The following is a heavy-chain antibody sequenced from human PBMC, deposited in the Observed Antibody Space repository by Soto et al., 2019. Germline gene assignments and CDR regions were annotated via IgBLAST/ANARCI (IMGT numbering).Heavy chain of an antibody. CDR3: ARVKPPLYSSSWDNWFDP. J-gene: IGHJ5*02. D-gene: IGHD6-13*01. CDR2: INHSGST. V-gene: IGHV4-34*01. CDR1: GGSFSGYY. Sequence: ETLSLTCAVYGGSFSGYYWSWIRQPPGKGLEWIGEINHSGSTNYNPSLKSRVTISVDTSKNQFSLKLSSVTAADTAVYYCARVKPPLYSSSWDNWFDPWGQGTLVTVSS.